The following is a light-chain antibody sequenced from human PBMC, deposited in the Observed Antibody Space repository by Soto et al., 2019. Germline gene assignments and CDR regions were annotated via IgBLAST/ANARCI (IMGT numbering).Light chain of an antibody. CDR1: QTIRSS. CDR2: GAS. V-gene: IGKV1-39*01. Sequence: DIQMTQSPSSLSASVGDRVTITCRASQTIRSSLNWYQQKPGKAPRLLIHGASNLQSGVPSRFSGSGSGTDFTLTISSLQPEDFATYYCQQSYSSLWTFGQGTKVEIK. CDR3: QQSYSSLWT. J-gene: IGKJ1*01.